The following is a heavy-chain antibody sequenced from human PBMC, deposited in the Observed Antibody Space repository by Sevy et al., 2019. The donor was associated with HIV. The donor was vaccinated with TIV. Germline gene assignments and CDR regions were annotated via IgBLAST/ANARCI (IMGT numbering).Heavy chain of an antibody. CDR2: ISGSGGST. J-gene: IGHJ4*02. CDR1: GFTFSSYA. D-gene: IGHD6-13*01. CDR3: ANDAVVRSSSWYAESTN. V-gene: IGHV3-23*01. Sequence: GGSLRLSCAASGFTFSSYAMSWVRQAPGKGLEWVSAISGSGGSTYYADSVKGRFTISRDNSKNKMYLQMNSLRAEDTAVYYSANDAVVRSSSWYAESTNWGQGTLVTVSS.